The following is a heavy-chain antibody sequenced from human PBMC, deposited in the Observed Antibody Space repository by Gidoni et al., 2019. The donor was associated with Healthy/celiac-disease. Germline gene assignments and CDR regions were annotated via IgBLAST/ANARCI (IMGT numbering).Heavy chain of an antibody. CDR2: ISSSSSYI. V-gene: IGHV3-21*01. D-gene: IGHD3-10*01. CDR3: ARDGSVWFGELFLDY. CDR1: GFTFSSYS. Sequence: EVQLVESGGGLVKPGGSLRLSCAASGFTFSSYSMNWVRQAPGKGLEWVSSISSSSSYIYYADSVKGRFTISRDNAKNSLYLQMNSLRAEDTAVYYCARDGSVWFGELFLDYWGQGTLVTVSS. J-gene: IGHJ4*02.